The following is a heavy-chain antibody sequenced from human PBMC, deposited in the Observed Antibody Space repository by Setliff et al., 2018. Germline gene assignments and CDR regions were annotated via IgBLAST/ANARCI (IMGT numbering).Heavy chain of an antibody. CDR1: GDSFSDYY. J-gene: IGHJ6*03. Sequence: SETLSLTCAVYGDSFSDYYWSWIRQPPGKGLEWIGRILFSGDTYYNPSLNSRVTISSDTSKNQFSLNLSSVTAADTAVYYCARDNRARHYMDVWGKGTTVTVSS. CDR2: ILFSGDT. V-gene: IGHV4-34*12. D-gene: IGHD3-10*01. CDR3: ARDNRARHYMDV.